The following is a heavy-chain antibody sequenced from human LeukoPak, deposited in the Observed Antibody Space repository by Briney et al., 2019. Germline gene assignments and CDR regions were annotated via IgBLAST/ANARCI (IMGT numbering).Heavy chain of an antibody. J-gene: IGHJ4*02. V-gene: IGHV3-7*01. CDR2: INQGGSVK. CDR1: GFSFRDFW. CDR3: ARVGYSGWNLEY. Sequence: GGSLRLSCTASGFSFRDFWMSWVREALGKGLEWVANINQGGSVKYYVDSVKGRFTISRDDAKNSLYVQMNSLRDEDTAVYYCARVGYSGWNLEYWGQGTMVTVSS. D-gene: IGHD5-12*01.